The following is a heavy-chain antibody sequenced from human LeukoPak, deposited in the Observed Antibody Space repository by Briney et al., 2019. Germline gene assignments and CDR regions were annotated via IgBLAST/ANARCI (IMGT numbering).Heavy chain of an antibody. CDR3: ARGRYSSSWYVRNWFDP. CDR2: VIPIFGTA. Sequence: AASVKVSCKAPGGTFNSYGISWVRQAPGQGLEWMGGVIPIFGTANYAQKFQGRVTITTDESTSTAYMELSSLRSEDTAVYYCARGRYSSSWYVRNWFDPWGQGTLVTVSS. V-gene: IGHV1-69*05. CDR1: GGTFNSYG. J-gene: IGHJ5*02. D-gene: IGHD6-13*01.